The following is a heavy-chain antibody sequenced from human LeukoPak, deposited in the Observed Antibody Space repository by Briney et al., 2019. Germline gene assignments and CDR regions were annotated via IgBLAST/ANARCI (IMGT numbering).Heavy chain of an antibody. V-gene: IGHV3-23*01. D-gene: IGHD2-15*01. CDR1: GFTFSSYA. CDR2: ISGSGGST. Sequence: GGSLRLSCAASGFTFSSYAMSWVRQAPGKGLEWVSAISGSGGSTYYADSVKGRFTISRDNSKNTLYLQMNSLRAEDTAVYYCATSSYCSGGSCYLGLGYWGQGTLVTVSS. J-gene: IGHJ4*02. CDR3: ATSSYCSGGSCYLGLGY.